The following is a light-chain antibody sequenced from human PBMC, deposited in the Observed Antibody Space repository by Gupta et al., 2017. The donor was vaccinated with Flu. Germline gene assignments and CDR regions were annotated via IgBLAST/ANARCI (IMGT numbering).Light chain of an antibody. CDR3: SSYTTSRTLV. CDR1: NSAVGGYNV. CDR2: EVT. Sequence: QSALTQPASVSGSPGQSITISCTGSNSAVGGYNVVAWYQQYPGKAPKLLIYEVTKRPAGVACRFSGSKAGNTASLTIAGLQAEDEADYYCSSYTTSRTLVFGGGTKLTVL. V-gene: IGLV2-14*01. J-gene: IGLJ3*02.